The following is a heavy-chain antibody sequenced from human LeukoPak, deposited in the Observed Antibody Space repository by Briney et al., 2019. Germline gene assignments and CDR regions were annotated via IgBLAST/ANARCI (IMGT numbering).Heavy chain of an antibody. Sequence: GGSLRLSCAASGFTVSSSYMSWVRQAPGKGLEWVSVIYSGGSTYYADSVKGRFTISRDNSKNTVYLQMNSLRAEDTAVYYCARNIWNTFDIWGQGTMVTVSS. CDR2: IYSGGST. J-gene: IGHJ3*02. CDR1: GFTVSSSY. V-gene: IGHV3-53*01. D-gene: IGHD1/OR15-1a*01. CDR3: ARNIWNTFDI.